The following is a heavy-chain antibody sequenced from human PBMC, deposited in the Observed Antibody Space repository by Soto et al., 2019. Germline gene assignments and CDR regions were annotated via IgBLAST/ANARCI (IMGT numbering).Heavy chain of an antibody. Sequence: QVQLVQSGAEVKKPGASVKVSCKASGYTFTGYYMHWVRQAPGQGLEWMGWINPNSGGTNYAQKFQGWVTMTRDTSISTAYRELSRLRSDDTAVYYCARARYYGSGSTYYFDYWGQGTLVTVSS. CDR2: INPNSGGT. D-gene: IGHD3-10*01. J-gene: IGHJ4*02. CDR3: ARARYYGSGSTYYFDY. V-gene: IGHV1-2*04. CDR1: GYTFTGYY.